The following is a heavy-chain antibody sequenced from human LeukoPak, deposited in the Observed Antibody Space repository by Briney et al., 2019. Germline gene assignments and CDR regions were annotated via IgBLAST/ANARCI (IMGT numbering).Heavy chain of an antibody. Sequence: ASVKVSCKAPGYTFTGYYMHWVRQAPGQGLEWMGWINPNSGGTNYAQKFQGRVTMTRDTSISTAYMELSRLRSDDTAVYYCARARRPIVVVPAAAAGWFDPWGQGTLVTVSS. D-gene: IGHD2-2*01. J-gene: IGHJ5*02. CDR1: GYTFTGYY. CDR3: ARARRPIVVVPAAAAGWFDP. V-gene: IGHV1-2*02. CDR2: INPNSGGT.